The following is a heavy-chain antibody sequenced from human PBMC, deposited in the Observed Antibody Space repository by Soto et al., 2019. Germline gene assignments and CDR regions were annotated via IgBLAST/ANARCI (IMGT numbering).Heavy chain of an antibody. D-gene: IGHD2-15*01. J-gene: IGHJ4*02. CDR3: ARDSYCSGGSRYRGYFDY. CDR2: ISAYNGNT. Sequence: QVQLVQSGAEVKKPGASVKVSCKASEYTFTSYGISWVRQAPGQGVEWMGWISAYNGNTNYAQKLQGRVTMTTDTSTSTAYMELRSLRSDDTAVYYCARDSYCSGGSRYRGYFDYWGQGTLVTVSS. V-gene: IGHV1-18*01. CDR1: EYTFTSYG.